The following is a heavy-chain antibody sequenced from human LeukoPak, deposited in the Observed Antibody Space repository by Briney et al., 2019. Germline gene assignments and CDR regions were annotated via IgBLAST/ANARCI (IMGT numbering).Heavy chain of an antibody. CDR2: ISSSSSYI. CDR1: GFTFSSYS. D-gene: IGHD6-13*01. CDR3: ANLPRGAAAGIDAFDI. J-gene: IGHJ3*02. Sequence: GGSLRLSCAASGFTFSSYSMNWVRQAPGKGLEWVSSISSSSSYIYYADSVKGRFTISRDNAKNSLYLQMNSLRAEDTAVYYCANLPRGAAAGIDAFDIWGQGTMVTVSS. V-gene: IGHV3-21*01.